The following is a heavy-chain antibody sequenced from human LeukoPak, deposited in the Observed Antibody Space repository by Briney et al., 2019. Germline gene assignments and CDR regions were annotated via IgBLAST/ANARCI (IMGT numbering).Heavy chain of an antibody. CDR3: AELGITMIGGV. Sequence: GGSLRLSCAASGFTVRSSYMSWVRQAPGKGLEWVSAISGSGGSTYYADPVKGRFTISRDNSKNSLYLQMNSLRAEDTAVYYCAELGITMIGGVWGKGATVTISS. J-gene: IGHJ6*04. D-gene: IGHD3-10*02. CDR2: ISGSGGST. CDR1: GFTVRSSY. V-gene: IGHV3-23*01.